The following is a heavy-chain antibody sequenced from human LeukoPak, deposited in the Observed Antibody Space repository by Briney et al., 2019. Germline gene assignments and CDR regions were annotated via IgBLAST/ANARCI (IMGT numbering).Heavy chain of an antibody. CDR3: AKVKAHSSSWYWFDP. Sequence: GGSLRLSCAASGFTFSSYGMHWVRQAPGKGLEWVAVISYDGSNKYYADSVKGRFTISRDNSKNTLYLQMNSLRGEDTAVYYCAKVKAHSSSWYWFDPWGQGTLVTISS. CDR1: GFTFSSYG. J-gene: IGHJ5*02. V-gene: IGHV3-30*18. CDR2: ISYDGSNK. D-gene: IGHD6-13*01.